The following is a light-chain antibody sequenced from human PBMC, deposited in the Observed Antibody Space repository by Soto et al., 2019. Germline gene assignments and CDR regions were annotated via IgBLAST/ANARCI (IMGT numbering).Light chain of an antibody. V-gene: IGKV3-20*01. Sequence: EIVLTQSPGSLSFSPLERVTLSCRASQSVRSNYLAWYQQKPGQAPRLLIDGASSRATGIPDRFSGSGSGTDFTLTISRLEPEDFAVYYCQQYGSSPRTFGQGTKVDIK. J-gene: IGKJ1*01. CDR1: QSVRSNY. CDR3: QQYGSSPRT. CDR2: GAS.